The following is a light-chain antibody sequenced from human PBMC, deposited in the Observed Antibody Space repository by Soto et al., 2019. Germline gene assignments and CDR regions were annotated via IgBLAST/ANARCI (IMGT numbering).Light chain of an antibody. V-gene: IGLV1-40*01. CDR1: SSNIGSNT. J-gene: IGLJ1*01. CDR2: GNS. CDR3: QSYDSSLSGV. Sequence: QSALTQPPSASGTPGQRVTISCSGSSSNIGSNTVNWYQQLPGTAPKLLIYGNSNRPSGVPDRFSGSKSGTSASLAITGLQAEDEADYYCQSYDSSLSGVFGTGTKVTVL.